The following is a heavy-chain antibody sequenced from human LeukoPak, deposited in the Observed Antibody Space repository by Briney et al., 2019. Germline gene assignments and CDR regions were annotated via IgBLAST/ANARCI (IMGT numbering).Heavy chain of an antibody. Sequence: KPSETLSLTCTVSGGSISSHYWSWIRQPPGKGLEWIGYIYYSGSTNYNPSLKSRVTISVDTSKNQFSLKLSSVTAADTAVYYCARSSRITIFGVVTSARYYHMDVWGKGTTVTVSS. CDR3: ARSSRITIFGVVTSARYYHMDV. CDR1: GGSISSHY. D-gene: IGHD3-3*01. CDR2: IYYSGST. J-gene: IGHJ6*03. V-gene: IGHV4-59*11.